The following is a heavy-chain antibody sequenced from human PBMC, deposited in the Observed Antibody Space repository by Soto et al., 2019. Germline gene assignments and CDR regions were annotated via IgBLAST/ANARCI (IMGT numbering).Heavy chain of an antibody. CDR3: ARDADASSSYYHYYGMDV. CDR2: ISGYGSTI. V-gene: IGHV3-11*01. CDR1: GFTFSDYY. D-gene: IGHD6-6*01. J-gene: IGHJ6*02. Sequence: GGSLRLSCAASGFTFSDYYMSWIRQASGKGLEWVSYISGYGSTIYYADSMKGRFTISRDNAKNSLYLQMNSLRAEDTAVYYCARDADASSSYYHYYGMDVWGQGTTVTVSS.